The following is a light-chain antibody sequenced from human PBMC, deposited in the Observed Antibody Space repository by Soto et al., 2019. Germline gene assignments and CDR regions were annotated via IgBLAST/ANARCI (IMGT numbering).Light chain of an antibody. CDR1: SSNIGSNT. CDR3: AAWDDSLNGVV. Sequence: QSVLTQSPSASGTPGQRVTISCSGSSSNIGSNTVNWYQQLPGTAPKLLIFIASHRPSGVPDRFSGSKSGSSASLAISGLQSEDEADYYCAAWDDSLNGVVFGGGTQLTVL. V-gene: IGLV1-44*01. J-gene: IGLJ2*01. CDR2: IAS.